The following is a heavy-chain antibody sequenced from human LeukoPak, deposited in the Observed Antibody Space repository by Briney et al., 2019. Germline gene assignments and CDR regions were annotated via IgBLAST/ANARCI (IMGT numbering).Heavy chain of an antibody. CDR3: ARVDSWSSIDS. V-gene: IGHV4-34*01. D-gene: IGHD6-6*01. J-gene: IGHJ4*02. CDR2: INHSGST. CDR1: GDSFSDYY. Sequence: PSETLSLTCAVYGDSFSDYYWSWIRQSPEKGLEWIGEINHSGSTNYNPSLKSRVTISVDTSKSQCSLKLNSIIAADTAVYYCARVDSWSSIDSWGQGTLVTVSS.